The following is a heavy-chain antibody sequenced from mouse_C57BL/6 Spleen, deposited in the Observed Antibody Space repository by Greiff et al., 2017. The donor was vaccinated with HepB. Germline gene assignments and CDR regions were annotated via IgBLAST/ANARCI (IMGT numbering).Heavy chain of an antibody. CDR3: ARPSYDALYFDY. CDR2: ISSGGSYT. J-gene: IGHJ2*01. CDR1: GFTFSSYG. D-gene: IGHD2-10*01. V-gene: IGHV5-6*01. Sequence: EVQRVESGGDLVKPGGSLKLSCAASGFTFSSYGMSWVRQTPDKRLEWVATISSGGSYTYYPDSVKGRFTISRDNAKNTLYLQMSSLKSEDTAMYYCARPSYDALYFDYWGQGTTLTVSS.